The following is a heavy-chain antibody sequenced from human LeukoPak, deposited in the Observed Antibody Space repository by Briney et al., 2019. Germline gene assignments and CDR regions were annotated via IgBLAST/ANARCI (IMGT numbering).Heavy chain of an antibody. Sequence: GGSLRLSCAASGFTFSSYGMHWVRQAPGKGLEWVAVIWYDGSNKYYADSVKGRFTISRDNSKNTLYLQMNSLRAEDTAVYYCARDGGYSYGYGGHYFDYWGQGTLVTVSS. D-gene: IGHD5-18*01. CDR2: IWYDGSNK. CDR3: ARDGGYSYGYGGHYFDY. CDR1: GFTFSSYG. V-gene: IGHV3-33*01. J-gene: IGHJ4*02.